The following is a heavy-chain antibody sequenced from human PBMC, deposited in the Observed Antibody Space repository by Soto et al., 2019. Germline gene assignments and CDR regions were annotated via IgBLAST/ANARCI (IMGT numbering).Heavy chain of an antibody. CDR1: GYSFISPW. J-gene: IGHJ3*02. D-gene: IGHD2-15*01. Sequence: EVQLVQSGAEVKKPGESLKISCKASGYSFISPWIGLVRHMPGKGLEWTGIIYHGDSDTRYSPSFEGQVTISADKSISTANLQWKSLKASDTAMYYCARLGGDVQDIVGVGAATPGAFDIWGQGTMVTVSS. V-gene: IGHV5-51*03. CDR2: IYHGDSDT. CDR3: ARLGGDVQDIVGVGAATPGAFDI.